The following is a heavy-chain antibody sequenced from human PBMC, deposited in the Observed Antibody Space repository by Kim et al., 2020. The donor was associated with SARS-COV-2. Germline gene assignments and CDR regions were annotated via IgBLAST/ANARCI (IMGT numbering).Heavy chain of an antibody. CDR3: ARIWGGNCRGGGCFSFRVDA. V-gene: IGHV4-31*03. CDR2: IYYSGST. D-gene: IGHD2-15*01. J-gene: IGHJ5*02. CDR1: GGSISSGGYY. Sequence: SETLSLTCTVSGGSISSGGYYWSWIRQHPGKGLEWIGYIYYSGSTYYNPSLKSRVTISVDTSKNQFSLKLSSVTAADTAVYYCARIWGGNCRGGGCFSFRVDAWGQGTLVTVSS.